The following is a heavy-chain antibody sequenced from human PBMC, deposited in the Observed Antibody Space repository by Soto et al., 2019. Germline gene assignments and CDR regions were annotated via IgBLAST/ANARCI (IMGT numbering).Heavy chain of an antibody. CDR3: AHSIVAGLGYYFDY. V-gene: IGHV2-5*02. CDR1: GFSLSSTRVA. CDR2: IYWDDDK. D-gene: IGHD6-19*01. J-gene: IGHJ4*02. Sequence: QITLKESGPTLVKPTQTLTLTCTFSGFSLSSTRVAVGWIRQPPGKALEWLALIYWDDDKRYSPFPKSRLTITKDTPQHLLVLTMTNMDPVDTAPSYCAHSIVAGLGYYFDYWGQGTLGTVS.